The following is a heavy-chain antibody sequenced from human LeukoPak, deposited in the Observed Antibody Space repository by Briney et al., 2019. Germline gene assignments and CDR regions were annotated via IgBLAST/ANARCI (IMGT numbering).Heavy chain of an antibody. Sequence: GGSLRLSCAASGFTFSSYSMNWVRQAPGKGLEWVSSISSSSSYIYYADSVKGRFTISRDNAKNSLYLQMNSLRAEDTAVYYCARDLIPSDSSGYYYPGDYWGQGTLLTVSS. CDR1: GFTFSSYS. J-gene: IGHJ4*02. CDR3: ARDLIPSDSSGYYYPGDY. D-gene: IGHD3-22*01. V-gene: IGHV3-21*01. CDR2: ISSSSSYI.